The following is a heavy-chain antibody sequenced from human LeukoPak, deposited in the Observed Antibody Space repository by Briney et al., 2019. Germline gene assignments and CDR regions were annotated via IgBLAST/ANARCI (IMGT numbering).Heavy chain of an antibody. Sequence: PGGSLRLSCAASGFTFSTYAMSWVRQAPGKGLEWVSAISGSAGSTNYADSVKGRFTISRANFKNTLYLQMNSLRVEDTAVYYCARTGSSRFDYWGQGTLVTVSS. CDR2: ISGSAGST. CDR1: GFTFSTYA. V-gene: IGHV3-23*01. D-gene: IGHD1-26*01. CDR3: ARTGSSRFDY. J-gene: IGHJ4*02.